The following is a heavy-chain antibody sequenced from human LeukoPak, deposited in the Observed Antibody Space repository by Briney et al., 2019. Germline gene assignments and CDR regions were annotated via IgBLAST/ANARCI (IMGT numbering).Heavy chain of an antibody. CDR2: IASDGSHT. V-gene: IGHV3-30*04. J-gene: IGHJ3*02. CDR3: ARERQDTVIHSGAFDI. CDR1: GFTFSNYF. Sequence: PGGSLRLSCAASGFTFSNYFMHWVRQAPGKGLEWVADIASDGSHTFYVESVKGRFTISRDNSKNTLYLQMNSLRAEDTAVYFCARERQDTVIHSGAFDIWGQGTMVTDSS. D-gene: IGHD2-21*02.